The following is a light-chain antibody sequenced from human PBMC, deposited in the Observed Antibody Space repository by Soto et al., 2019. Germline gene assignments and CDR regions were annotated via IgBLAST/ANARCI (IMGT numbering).Light chain of an antibody. CDR3: QQYGSSSLT. J-gene: IGKJ4*01. V-gene: IGKV3-20*01. CDR1: QSVSSSY. CDR2: GAS. Sequence: IVMTPAPSTPSLSPRERATLSCRASQSVSSSYLAWYQQKPGQAPRLLIYGASSRATGITDRFSGSGSGTDFTLTISRLEPEDFAVYYCQQYGSSSLTFGGGTKVDI.